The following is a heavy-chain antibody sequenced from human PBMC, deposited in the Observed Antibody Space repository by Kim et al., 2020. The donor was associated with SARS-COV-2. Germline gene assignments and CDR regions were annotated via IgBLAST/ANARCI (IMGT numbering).Heavy chain of an antibody. V-gene: IGHV3-30*18. Sequence: GGSLRLSCAASGFTFSSYGMHWVRQAPGKGLEWVAVISYDGSNKYYADSVQGRFTISRDNSKNTLYLQMNSQRAADTAVYYCAKESGSGSYYAWTYYYYGMDDWGQGTTVTVSS. D-gene: IGHD3-10*01. CDR2: ISYDGSNK. CDR3: AKESGSGSYYAWTYYYYGMDD. CDR1: GFTFSSYG. J-gene: IGHJ6*02.